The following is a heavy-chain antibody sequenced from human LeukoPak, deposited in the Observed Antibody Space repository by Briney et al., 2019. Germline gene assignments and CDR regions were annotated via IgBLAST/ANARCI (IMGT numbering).Heavy chain of an antibody. D-gene: IGHD3-10*01. CDR3: AGLWFGDRPPFDY. Sequence: GGSLRLSCAASGFTFRGYWMSWVRQAPGKGLEWASSISSTSSYIYYADSVKGRFTISRDNAKNSLYLQMNSLRAEDTAVYYCAGLWFGDRPPFDYWGQGTLVTVSS. CDR1: GFTFRGYW. J-gene: IGHJ4*02. V-gene: IGHV3-21*01. CDR2: ISSTSSYI.